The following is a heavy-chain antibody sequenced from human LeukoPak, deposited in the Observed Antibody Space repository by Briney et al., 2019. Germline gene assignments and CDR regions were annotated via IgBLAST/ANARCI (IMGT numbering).Heavy chain of an antibody. D-gene: IGHD3-10*01. Sequence: GSLRLSCAASGFTFSDYYMSWIRQTPGKGLEWIGNIFYSGGTYYSPSLTSRVTISLDTSRNQFSLKLNSVTAADTAVYYCAKSNGYGLVDIWGQGTMVTVSS. J-gene: IGHJ3*02. CDR3: AKSNGYGLVDI. CDR1: GFTFSDYY. CDR2: IFYSGGT. V-gene: IGHV4-59*04.